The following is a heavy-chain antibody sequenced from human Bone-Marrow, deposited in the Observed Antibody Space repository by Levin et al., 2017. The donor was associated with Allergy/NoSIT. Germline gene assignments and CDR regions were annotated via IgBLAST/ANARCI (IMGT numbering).Heavy chain of an antibody. D-gene: IGHD5-18*01. J-gene: IGHJ4*02. CDR1: GFTFSSYA. CDR3: ARDSSYGYLDY. CDR2: ISYDGSNK. V-gene: IGHV3-30-3*01. Sequence: GESLKISCAASGFTFSSYAMHWVRQAPGKGLEWVAVISYDGSNKYYADSVKGRFTISRDNSKNTLYLQMNSLRAEDTAVYYCARDSSYGYLDYWGQATLVTVSS.